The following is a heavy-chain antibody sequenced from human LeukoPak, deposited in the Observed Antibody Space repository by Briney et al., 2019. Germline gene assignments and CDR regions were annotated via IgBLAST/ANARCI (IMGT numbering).Heavy chain of an antibody. V-gene: IGHV3-15*01. CDR3: TTSYYYYYYYYMDV. J-gene: IGHJ6*03. D-gene: IGHD2-21*01. CDR1: GFTFSNAW. CDR2: IKSKTDGGTT. Sequence: GGSLRLSCAASGFTFSNAWMSWVRQAPGQGLEWVGRIKSKTDGGTTDYAAPVKGRFTISRDDSKNTLYLQMNSQKTEDTAVYYCTTSYYYYYYYYMDVWGKGTTVTVSS.